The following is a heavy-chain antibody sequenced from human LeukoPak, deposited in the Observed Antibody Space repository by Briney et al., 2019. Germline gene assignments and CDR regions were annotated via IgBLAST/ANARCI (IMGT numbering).Heavy chain of an antibody. CDR2: IYFSGST. V-gene: IGHV4-61*01. J-gene: IGHJ6*04. CDR1: GGSLSSGSYY. D-gene: IGHD2-2*01. Sequence: SETLSLTCTVSGGSLSSGSYYWSWIRQPPGEGLEWLGYIYFSGSTNYNPSLKSRFTISVDTSKNQFSLKLSSVTAADTAVYYCASGGGVVVPAAFYYYGMDVWGKGTTVTVSS. CDR3: ASGGGVVVPAAFYYYGMDV.